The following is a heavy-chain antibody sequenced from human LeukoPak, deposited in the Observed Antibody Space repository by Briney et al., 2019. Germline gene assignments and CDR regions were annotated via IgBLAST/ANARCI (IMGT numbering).Heavy chain of an antibody. CDR2: INWNGGST. CDR1: GFTFDDYG. D-gene: IGHD6-25*01. V-gene: IGHV3-20*04. CDR3: AKANSGSASRGYFDY. Sequence: GGSLRLSCAASGFTFDDYGMSWVRQAPGKGLKWVSGINWNGGSTGYADSVKGRFTIARDNAKNSLYLQMNSPRAEDTAVYYCAKANSGSASRGYFDYWGQGTLVTVSS. J-gene: IGHJ4*02.